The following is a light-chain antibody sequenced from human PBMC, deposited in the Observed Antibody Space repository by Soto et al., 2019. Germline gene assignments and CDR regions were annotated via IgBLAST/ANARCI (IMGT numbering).Light chain of an antibody. CDR2: QIS. J-gene: IGKJ1*01. Sequence: EIVLTQSPATLSSFPGDRVTLSCRASQYINTRLAWYQHRPGQAPRLLIYQISLRAAGIPARFSASGSGTDFTLAISDVQPEDFALYFCHQRQSWPRTVGQGTKVDI. CDR3: HQRQSWPRT. V-gene: IGKV3-11*01. CDR1: QYINTR.